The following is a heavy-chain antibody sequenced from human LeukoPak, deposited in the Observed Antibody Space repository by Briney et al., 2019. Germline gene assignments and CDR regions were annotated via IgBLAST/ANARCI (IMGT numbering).Heavy chain of an antibody. CDR3: VSPRGFSYGYFDY. Sequence: SETLSLTCTVSGGSISSYYWSWIRQPPGEGLEWIGYIYYSGSTNYNPSLKSRVTMSVDTSKNQFSLTLGSVRATGTAVYYCVSPRGFSYGYFDYRGQGTLVTVSS. J-gene: IGHJ4*02. CDR2: IYYSGST. V-gene: IGHV4-59*08. CDR1: GGSISSYY. D-gene: IGHD5-18*01.